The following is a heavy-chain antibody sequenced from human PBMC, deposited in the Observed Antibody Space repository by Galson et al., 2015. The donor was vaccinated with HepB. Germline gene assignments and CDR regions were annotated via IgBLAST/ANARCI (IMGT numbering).Heavy chain of an antibody. Sequence: SVKVSCKASGGTFSSYAISWVRQAPGQGLEWMGGIIPIFGTANYAQKFQGRVTITADESTSTAYMELSSLRSEDTAVYYCARAPEYSSSLYWYFDLWGRGTLVTVSS. D-gene: IGHD6-6*01. CDR1: GGTFSSYA. CDR3: ARAPEYSSSLYWYFDL. V-gene: IGHV1-69*13. J-gene: IGHJ2*01. CDR2: IIPIFGTA.